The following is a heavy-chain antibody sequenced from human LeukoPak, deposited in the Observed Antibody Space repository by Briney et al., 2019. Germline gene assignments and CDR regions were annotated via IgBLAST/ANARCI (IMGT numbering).Heavy chain of an antibody. J-gene: IGHJ3*02. CDR2: ISYDGSNK. D-gene: IGHD3-9*01. V-gene: IGHV3-30*18. CDR1: GFTFSSYG. Sequence: EGSLRLSCAASGFTFSSYGMHWVRQAPGKGLEWVAVISYDGSNKYYADSVKGRFTISRDNSKNTLYLQMNSLRAEDTAVYYCAKDRNLRYFDWLGAFDIWGQGTMVTVSS. CDR3: AKDRNLRYFDWLGAFDI.